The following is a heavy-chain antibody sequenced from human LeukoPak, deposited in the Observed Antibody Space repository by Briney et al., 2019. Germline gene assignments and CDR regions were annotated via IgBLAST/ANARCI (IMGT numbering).Heavy chain of an antibody. CDR2: IYPGDSDT. V-gene: IGHV5-51*01. CDR3: ARHGPNSSSWRNYYYYYYYMDV. CDR1: GDSFNTYW. J-gene: IGHJ6*03. D-gene: IGHD6-13*01. Sequence: RGESLKISCKGSGDSFNTYWIGWVRQMPGKGLEWMGIIYPGDSDTRYSPSFQGQVTISADKSISTAYLQWSSLKASDTAMYYCARHGPNSSSWRNYYYYYYYMDVWGKGTTVTVSS.